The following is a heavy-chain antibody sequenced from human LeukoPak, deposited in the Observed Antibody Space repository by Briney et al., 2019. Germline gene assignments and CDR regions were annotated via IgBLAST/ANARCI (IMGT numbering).Heavy chain of an antibody. Sequence: ASVKVSCKASGYTFTSYGISWVRQAPGQGLEWMGWISAYNGNTNYAQKLQGRVTITADESTSTAYMELSSLRSADTAVYYCARGTLAAIRLGYFDFWGQGTLVAVSS. CDR3: ARGTLAAIRLGYFDF. CDR1: GYTFTSYG. D-gene: IGHD6-13*01. J-gene: IGHJ4*02. V-gene: IGHV1-18*01. CDR2: ISAYNGNT.